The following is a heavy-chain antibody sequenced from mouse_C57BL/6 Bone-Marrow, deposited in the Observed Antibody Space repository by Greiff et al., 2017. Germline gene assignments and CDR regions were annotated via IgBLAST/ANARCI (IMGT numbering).Heavy chain of an antibody. CDR3: AVYDYDEGY. J-gene: IGHJ2*01. CDR2: INPYNGGT. V-gene: IGHV1-19*01. Sequence: EVQLQQSGPVLVKPGASVKMSCKASGYTFTDYYMNWVKQSHGKSLEWIGVINPYNGGTSYNQKFKGKATLTVDKSSSTAYMELNSLTSEDSAVYYCAVYDYDEGYWGQGTTLTVAS. CDR1: GYTFTDYY. D-gene: IGHD2-4*01.